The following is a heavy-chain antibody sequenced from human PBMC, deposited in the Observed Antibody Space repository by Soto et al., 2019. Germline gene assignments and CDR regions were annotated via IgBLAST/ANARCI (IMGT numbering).Heavy chain of an antibody. CDR1: GGTFSSYA. CDR3: ATDYYDSSGYDTARPYSY. J-gene: IGHJ4*02. Sequence: GASVKVSCKASGGTFSSYAISWVRQAPGQGLGWMGGIIPIFGTANYAQKFQGRVTITADESTSTAYMELSSPRSEDTAVYYCATDYYDSSGYDTARPYSYWGQGTLVTVSS. D-gene: IGHD3-22*01. CDR2: IIPIFGTA. V-gene: IGHV1-69*13.